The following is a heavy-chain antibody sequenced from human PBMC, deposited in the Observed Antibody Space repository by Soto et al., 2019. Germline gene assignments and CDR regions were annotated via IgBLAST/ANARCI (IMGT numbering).Heavy chain of an antibody. V-gene: IGHV1-2*04. J-gene: IGHJ6*02. CDR2: INPNSGGT. Sequence: ASVKVSCKASGYTFTGYYMHWVRQAPGQGLEWMGWINPNSGGTNYAQKFQGWVTMTRDTSISTAYMGLSRLRSDETAVYYCARGTYYYDSSGYSEKYYYGMDVWGQGTTVTVSS. D-gene: IGHD3-22*01. CDR3: ARGTYYYDSSGYSEKYYYGMDV. CDR1: GYTFTGYY.